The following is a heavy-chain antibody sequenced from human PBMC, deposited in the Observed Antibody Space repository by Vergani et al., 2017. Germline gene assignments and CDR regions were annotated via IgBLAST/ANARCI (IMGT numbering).Heavy chain of an antibody. CDR3: ARVDGSTSHYNWFDP. J-gene: IGHJ5*02. V-gene: IGHV4-34*01. CDR2: INHSGST. Sequence: QVQLQQWGAGLLKPSETLSLTCAVYGGSFSGYYWSWIRQPPGKGLEWIGEINHSGSTNYNPSLKSRVTISVDTSKNQFSLKLSSVTAADTAVYYCARVDGSTSHYNWFDPWGQGTLVTVSS. CDR1: GGSFSGYY. D-gene: IGHD2-2*01.